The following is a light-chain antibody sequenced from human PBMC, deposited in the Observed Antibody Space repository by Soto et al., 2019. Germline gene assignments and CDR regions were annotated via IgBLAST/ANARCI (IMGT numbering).Light chain of an antibody. CDR3: QQRRVWPLT. J-gene: IGKJ4*01. Sequence: VLTQSPAILSLSPGERATLSCRASQSVGNYLACYQQRPGQAPRLLIYDSSNMAAGIPARFSASGAGTHFTLTISSLEPEDVAVDSCQQRRVWPLTFGGGTKVEIK. CDR2: DSS. V-gene: IGKV3-11*01. CDR1: QSVGNY.